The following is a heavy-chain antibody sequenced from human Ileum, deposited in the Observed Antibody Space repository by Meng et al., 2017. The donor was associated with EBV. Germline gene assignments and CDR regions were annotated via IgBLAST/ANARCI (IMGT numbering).Heavy chain of an antibody. V-gene: IGHV4-28*01. D-gene: IGHD1-26*01. J-gene: IGHJ4*02. CDR1: GYSISTTNW. CDR3: ARNSESGSYIDY. Sequence: QAKLKGSGPGLVMPSDTLSLTCAVSGYSISTTNWWGWIRQPPGKGLEWIGHIYYSGTTYNNPSLKSRVTMSIDPSKNQFSLKLSSVTAVDTAVYYCARNSESGSYIDYWGLGTLVTVSS. CDR2: IYYSGTT.